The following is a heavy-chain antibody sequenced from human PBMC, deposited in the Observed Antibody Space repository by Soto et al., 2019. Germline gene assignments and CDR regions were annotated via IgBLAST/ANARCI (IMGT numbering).Heavy chain of an antibody. CDR1: GGSLSGYY. J-gene: IGHJ4*02. V-gene: IGHV4-34*01. D-gene: IGHD5-12*01. Sequence: QVQLQQWGAGLLKPSETLSLNCGVNGGSLSGYYWSWIRQPPGKGLEWIGEIKDGGYTNYSPSLRRRAPISSDRANTQSALRVHSVTAADTGVYYCARGQEGVVATHWDQGALVTVSS. CDR2: IKDGGYT. CDR3: ARGQEGVVATH.